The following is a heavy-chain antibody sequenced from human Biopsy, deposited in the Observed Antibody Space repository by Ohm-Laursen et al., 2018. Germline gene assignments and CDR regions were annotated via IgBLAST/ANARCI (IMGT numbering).Heavy chain of an antibody. CDR1: GYSFTSYY. V-gene: IGHV1-46*01. J-gene: IGHJ4*02. D-gene: IGHD6-19*01. CDR3: ARNTGWYGDLYYFDY. CDR2: INPRGSTT. Sequence: SSVKVSCKASGYSFTSYYMHWVRQAPGQGLEWMGMINPRGSTTSYPQIFQGRVTMTRDTSKGTVYMELSSLRSADTAVYFCARNTGWYGDLYYFDYWGQGTLVTVSS.